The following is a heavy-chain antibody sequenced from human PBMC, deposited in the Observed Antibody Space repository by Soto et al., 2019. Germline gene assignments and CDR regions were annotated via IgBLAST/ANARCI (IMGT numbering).Heavy chain of an antibody. J-gene: IGHJ6*03. V-gene: IGHV3-33*03. Sequence: QVQVVESGGGVVQPGGSLRLSCIASGYTLSSYGIHLVRQAPGKGLEWVAVMWYDGSRQYYTDSVRGRLTMSRDVSKKTVYVEMNSLRAEDTAVYHCARGDGSNHNHMDLWGRGTTVTVSS. CDR3: ARGDGSNHNHMDL. CDR2: MWYDGSRQ. CDR1: GYTLSSYG. D-gene: IGHD3-16*01.